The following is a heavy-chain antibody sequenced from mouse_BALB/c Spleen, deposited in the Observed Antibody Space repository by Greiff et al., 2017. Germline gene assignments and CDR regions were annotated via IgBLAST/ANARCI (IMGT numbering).Heavy chain of an antibody. J-gene: IGHJ4*01. CDR3: TRDDNYGYAMDY. CDR2: ISSGGSYT. CDR1: GFTFSSYT. Sequence: EVMLVESGGGLVKPGGSLKLSCAASGFTFSSYTMSWVRQTPEKRLEWVATISSGGSYTYYPDSVKGRFTISRDNAKNTLYMQMSSLKSEDTAMYYCTRDDNYGYAMDYWGQGTSVTVSS. D-gene: IGHD1-1*01. V-gene: IGHV5-6-4*01.